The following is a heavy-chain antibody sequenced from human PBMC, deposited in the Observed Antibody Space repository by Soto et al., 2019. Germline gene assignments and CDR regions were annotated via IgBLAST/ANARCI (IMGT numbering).Heavy chain of an antibody. CDR3: ARDGAGIVGATGLDY. D-gene: IGHD1-26*01. CDR1: GCTFSSYA. J-gene: IGHJ4*02. CDR2: IIPIFGTA. Sequence: QVQLVQSGAEVKKPGSSVKVSCKASGCTFSSYAISWVRQAPGQGLEWMGGIIPIFGTANYAQKFQGRVTITADEYTSTAYMELSSLRSEETAVYYCARDGAGIVGATGLDYWGQGNLGTVSS. V-gene: IGHV1-69*01.